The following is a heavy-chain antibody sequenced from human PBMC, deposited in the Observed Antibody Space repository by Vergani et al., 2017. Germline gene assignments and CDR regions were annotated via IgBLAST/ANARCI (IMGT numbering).Heavy chain of an antibody. D-gene: IGHD3-9*01. CDR1: GFTFSSYS. CDR2: ISSSSSYI. CDR3: ATIKIGSLTGYCFDY. J-gene: IGHJ4*02. Sequence: VQLVESGGGLVKPGGSLRLSCAASGFTFSSYSMNWVRQAPGKGLEWVSSISSSSSYIYYADSVKGRFTISRDNATNSLYLQMNSLRAEDTAVYYCATIKIGSLTGYCFDYWGQGTLVTVSS. V-gene: IGHV3-21*01.